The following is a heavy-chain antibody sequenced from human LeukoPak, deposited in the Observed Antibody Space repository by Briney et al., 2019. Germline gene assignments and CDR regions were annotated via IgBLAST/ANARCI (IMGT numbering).Heavy chain of an antibody. CDR3: AKDEDARPMYFQH. J-gene: IGHJ1*01. Sequence: GGSLRLSCAASGFTFSSYAMSWVRQAPGKGLEWVSGISGSGGSTYYAESVKGRFTISRDNSKNTLYLQMNSLRAEDTAVYYCAKDEDARPMYFQHWGQGTLVTVSS. D-gene: IGHD2-2*01. CDR2: ISGSGGST. V-gene: IGHV3-23*01. CDR1: GFTFSSYA.